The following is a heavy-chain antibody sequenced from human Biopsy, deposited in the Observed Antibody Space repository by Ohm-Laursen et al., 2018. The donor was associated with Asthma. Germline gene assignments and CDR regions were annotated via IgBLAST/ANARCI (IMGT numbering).Heavy chain of an antibody. D-gene: IGHD3-9*01. CDR2: INAGNGNT. J-gene: IGHJ3*02. V-gene: IGHV1-3*01. CDR3: ARTYYDFLTGQVIDAFAI. CDR1: GYTFISYA. Sequence: SSVKVSCKVSGYTFISYAIHWVRQAPGQRLEWMGWINAGNGNTKYSQKFQGRVTITRDTSASTAYMELSSLRSEDTAVYYCARTYYDFLTGQVIDAFAIWGQGTMVTVSS.